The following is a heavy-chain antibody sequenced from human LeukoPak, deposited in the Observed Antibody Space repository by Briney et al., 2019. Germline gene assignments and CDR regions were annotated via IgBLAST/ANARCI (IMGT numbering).Heavy chain of an antibody. V-gene: IGHV3-30*18. Sequence: GGSLSLSCAASGFTFSSYGMHWVRQAPGKGLEWVAVISYDGSNKYYADSVKGRFTISRDNSKNTLFLQMNSLRAEDTAVYYCAKGSNRGVATIDYWGQGTLVTVSS. CDR2: ISYDGSNK. CDR1: GFTFSSYG. D-gene: IGHD5-12*01. J-gene: IGHJ4*02. CDR3: AKGSNRGVATIDY.